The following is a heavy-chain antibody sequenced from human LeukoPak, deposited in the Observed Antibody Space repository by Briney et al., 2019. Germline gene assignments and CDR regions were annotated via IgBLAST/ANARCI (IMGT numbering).Heavy chain of an antibody. J-gene: IGHJ4*02. Sequence: GGSLRLSCAASGFTFSSYEMNWVRQAPGKGLEWVSYISSSGSTIYYADSVKGRFTISRDNAKNSLYLQMNSLRAEDTAVYYCANQLRYFDWLLFGWGQGTLVTASS. CDR2: ISSSGSTI. V-gene: IGHV3-48*03. CDR3: ANQLRYFDWLLFG. CDR1: GFTFSSYE. D-gene: IGHD3-9*01.